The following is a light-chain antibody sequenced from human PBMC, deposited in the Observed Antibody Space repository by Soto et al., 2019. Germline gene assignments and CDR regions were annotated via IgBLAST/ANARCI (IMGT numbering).Light chain of an antibody. CDR2: DAS. V-gene: IGKV3D-15*01. J-gene: IGKJ4*01. CDR1: QSVSSY. CDR3: QQYSDWPPVT. Sequence: EIVLTQSPGTLSLSPGERATLSCGASQSVSSYLAWYQQKPGQAPRLLIFDASTMATGVPARFTGRGSGTEFTLTINSLQSDDFALYYCQQYSDWPPVTFGGGTKVDIK.